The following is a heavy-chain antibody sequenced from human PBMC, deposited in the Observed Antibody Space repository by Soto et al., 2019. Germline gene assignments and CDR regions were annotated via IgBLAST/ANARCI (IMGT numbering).Heavy chain of an antibody. J-gene: IGHJ4*02. V-gene: IGHV3-21*05. CDR2: IMPGSSHI. CDR3: ARDLAVALIDY. CDR1: GFTFSIYS. D-gene: IGHD6-19*01. Sequence: GGSLRLSCAASGFTFSIYSMNWVRQAPGKGLEWVSYIMPGSSHIYYADSVKGRFTISRDNAKNSLYLQMNSLRAEDTAVYYCARDLAVALIDYWGQGTLVTVSS.